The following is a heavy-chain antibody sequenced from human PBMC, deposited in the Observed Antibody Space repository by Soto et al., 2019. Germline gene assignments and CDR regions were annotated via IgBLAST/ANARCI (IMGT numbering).Heavy chain of an antibody. CDR3: VKGAGWLQDVDC. Sequence: EVQLVESGGGLVQPGGSLRLSCSASGFTFNDNPMYWVRQAPGKGLEYVSLISANGDSTHYADSVKGRFSISRDNSENTLYLQMSSLRAEDTAVYYCVKGAGWLQDVDCWGQGTLVTVSS. CDR1: GFTFNDNP. D-gene: IGHD5-12*01. CDR2: ISANGDST. J-gene: IGHJ4*02. V-gene: IGHV3-64D*08.